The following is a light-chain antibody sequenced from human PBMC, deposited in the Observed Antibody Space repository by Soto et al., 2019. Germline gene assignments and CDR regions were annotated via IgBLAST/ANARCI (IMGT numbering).Light chain of an antibody. CDR1: QSLLHSNGYNY. CDR2: LGS. V-gene: IGKV2-28*01. CDR3: MQGLQTAWT. J-gene: IGKJ1*01. Sequence: DIVMTQSPLSLPVTPGEPASISCRSSQSLLHSNGYNYLDWYLQKPGQSPQLLIYLGSNRASGVPDRFSGSGSGTDFTLKISRVEAEDVGFYYCMQGLQTAWTFGQGTQVEIK.